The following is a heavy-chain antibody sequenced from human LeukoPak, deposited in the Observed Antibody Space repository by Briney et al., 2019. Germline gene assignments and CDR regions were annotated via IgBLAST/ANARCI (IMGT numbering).Heavy chain of an antibody. Sequence: VKVSCKASGYTFTSYGISWVRQAPGQGLEWMGWISAYNGNTNYAQKLQGRVTMTTDTSTSTAYMELRSLRSDDTAVYYCARYIVVVPAATYYYGMDVWGQGTTVTVSS. CDR2: ISAYNGNT. CDR3: ARYIVVVPAATYYYGMDV. D-gene: IGHD2-2*01. V-gene: IGHV1-18*01. J-gene: IGHJ6*02. CDR1: GYTFTSYG.